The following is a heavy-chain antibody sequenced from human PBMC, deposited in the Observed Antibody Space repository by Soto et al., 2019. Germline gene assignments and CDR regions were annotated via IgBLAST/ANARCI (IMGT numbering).Heavy chain of an antibody. Sequence: EVQLVESGGGLVQPGRSLRLSCAASGITFDDYAMHWVRQAPGKGLEWVSGISWNSGSVGFADSVKGRFTISRDNAKNSLYLQINRLRTEDTALYYCAKDVSESLTVAPTVFDYWGQGTLVTVSS. J-gene: IGHJ4*02. CDR3: AKDVSESLTVAPTVFDY. CDR1: GITFDDYA. CDR2: ISWNSGSV. D-gene: IGHD6-19*01. V-gene: IGHV3-9*01.